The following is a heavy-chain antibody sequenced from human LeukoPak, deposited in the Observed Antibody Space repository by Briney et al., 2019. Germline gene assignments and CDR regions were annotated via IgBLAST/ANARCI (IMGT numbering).Heavy chain of an antibody. D-gene: IGHD2-2*01. CDR3: ARGSGSSCYSAIDV. CDR2: ISGSGETT. J-gene: IGHJ6*02. CDR1: GFTFSSYA. V-gene: IGHV3-23*01. Sequence: GGSLRLSCAASGFTFSSYAMNWVRQAPGRGLEWVSVISGSGETTYCADSVKGRFTISRDTPKNTLYLRMNSLRAEDTAVYYCARGSGSSCYSAIDVWGQGTTVTVSS.